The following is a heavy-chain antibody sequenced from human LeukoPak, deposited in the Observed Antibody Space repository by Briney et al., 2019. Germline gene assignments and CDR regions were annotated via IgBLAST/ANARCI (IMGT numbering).Heavy chain of an antibody. J-gene: IGHJ4*02. D-gene: IGHD6-6*01. CDR3: ARALYSSSPFDY. CDR2: ISAYNGNT. V-gene: IGHV1-18*04. Sequence: ASVKVSCKGSGYIFPDYYIYWVRQAPGQGLEWMGWISAYNGNTNYAQKLQGRVTMTTDTSTSTAYMELRSLRSDDTAVYYCARALYSSSPFDYWGQGTLVTVSS. CDR1: GYIFPDYY.